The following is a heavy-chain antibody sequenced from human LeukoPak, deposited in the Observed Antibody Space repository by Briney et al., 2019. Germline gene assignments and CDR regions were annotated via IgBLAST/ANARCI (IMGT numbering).Heavy chain of an antibody. J-gene: IGHJ6*02. D-gene: IGHD6-13*01. CDR2: ISYDGSNK. CDR1: GFTFSSYG. V-gene: IGHV3-30*18. CDR3: AKDRSYSSSWYDMNV. Sequence: GGSLRLSCAASGFTFSSYGMHWVRQAPGKGLEWVAVISYDGSNKYYADSVKGRFTISRDNSKNTLYVQMNSLRAEDTAINYCAKDRSYSSSWYDMNVWGQGTTVTVSS.